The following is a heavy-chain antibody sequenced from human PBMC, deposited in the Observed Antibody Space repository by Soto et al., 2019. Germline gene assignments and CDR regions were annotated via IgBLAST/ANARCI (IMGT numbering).Heavy chain of an antibody. CDR2: IKQDGSEK. V-gene: IGHV3-7*05. CDR3: AAQRYDFWSGYSTTSEGGYYYYYGMDV. Sequence: GGSLRLSCAASGFTFSSYWMSWVRQAPGKGLEWVANIKQDGSEKYYVDSVKGRFTISRDNAKNSRYLQMNSLRAEDTAVYYCAAQRYDFWSGYSTTSEGGYYYYYGMDVWGQGTTVTVSS. CDR1: GFTFSSYW. J-gene: IGHJ6*02. D-gene: IGHD3-3*01.